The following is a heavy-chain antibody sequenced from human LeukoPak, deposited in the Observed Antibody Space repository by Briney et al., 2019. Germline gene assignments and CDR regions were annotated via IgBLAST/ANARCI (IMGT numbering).Heavy chain of an antibody. CDR2: ISAYNGNT. Sequence: ASVKVSCKASGYTFTSYGISWVRQAPGQGLEWMGWISAYNGNTNYAQKLQGRVTMTTDTSTSTAYMELRSLRSDDTAVYYCARYYDILTGYCDFDYWGRGTLVTVSS. CDR1: GYTFTSYG. V-gene: IGHV1-18*01. CDR3: ARYYDILTGYCDFDY. D-gene: IGHD3-9*01. J-gene: IGHJ4*02.